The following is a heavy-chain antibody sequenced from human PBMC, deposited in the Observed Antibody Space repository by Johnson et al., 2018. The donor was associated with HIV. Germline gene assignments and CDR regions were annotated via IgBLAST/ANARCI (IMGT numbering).Heavy chain of an antibody. J-gene: IGHJ3*02. CDR1: GFTFSSYG. V-gene: IGHV3-30*19. Sequence: QVQLLESGGGLVQPGRSLRLSCAASGFTFSSYGMHWVRQAPGTGLEWVAVISYDGSNKYYADSVKGRFTISRDNAKKSLYLQMNSLRAEDTAVYYCARGRYAFDIWGQGTMVTVSS. CDR2: ISYDGSNK. CDR3: ARGRYAFDI.